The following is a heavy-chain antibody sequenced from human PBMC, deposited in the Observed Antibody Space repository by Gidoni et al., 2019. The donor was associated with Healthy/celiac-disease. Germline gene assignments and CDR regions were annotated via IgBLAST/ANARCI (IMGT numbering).Heavy chain of an antibody. V-gene: IGHV3-30-3*01. Sequence: QVQLVESGGGVVQPGRSLSLSCAASGFTFSNYAVHWVRQAPGKGLEWVALISFDGSNKYYADSVKGRFTISRDNSKNTLYLQMNSLRAEDTAVYYCAGIVVVVASTHAFDIWGQGTMVTVSS. J-gene: IGHJ3*02. CDR1: GFTFSNYA. CDR2: ISFDGSNK. D-gene: IGHD2-15*01. CDR3: AGIVVVVASTHAFDI.